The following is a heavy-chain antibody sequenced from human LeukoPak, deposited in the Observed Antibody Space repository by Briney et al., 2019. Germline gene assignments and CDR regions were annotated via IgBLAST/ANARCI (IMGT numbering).Heavy chain of an antibody. Sequence: ASVKVSCKASGYTFTGYYMHWVRQAPGQGLEWMGWINPNSGGTKTAQTFQGRVTMTRDTSISTAYMELRRLRSDDTAVYFCARSVVAGSGNFDYWGQGTLVTVS. D-gene: IGHD6-19*01. CDR1: GYTFTGYY. CDR3: ARSVVAGSGNFDY. CDR2: INPNSGGT. V-gene: IGHV1-2*02. J-gene: IGHJ4*02.